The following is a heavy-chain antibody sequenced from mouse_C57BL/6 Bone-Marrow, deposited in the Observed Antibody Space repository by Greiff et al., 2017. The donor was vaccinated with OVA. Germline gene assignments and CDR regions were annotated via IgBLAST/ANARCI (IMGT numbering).Heavy chain of an antibody. V-gene: IGHV1-53*01. CDR3: TRSKRLYDYYFDY. D-gene: IGHD2-3*01. Sequence: QVQLKQSGPVLVKPGASVKMSCKASGYTFTDYYMNWVKQRPGQGLEWIGNINPSNGGTNYNEKFKSKATLTVDKSSSTAYMQLSSLTSEDSAVYYCTRSKRLYDYYFDYWGQGTTLTVSS. J-gene: IGHJ2*01. CDR1: GYTFTDYY. CDR2: INPSNGGT.